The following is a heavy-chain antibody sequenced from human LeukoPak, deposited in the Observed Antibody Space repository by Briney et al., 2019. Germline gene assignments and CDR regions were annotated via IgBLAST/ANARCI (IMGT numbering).Heavy chain of an antibody. V-gene: IGHV4-31*03. CDR3: ARVKYDSSGVYYFDY. D-gene: IGHD3-22*01. CDR2: IYYSGST. Sequence: SETLSLTCTVSGGSISSGGYYWSWIRQHPGKGLEWIGYIYYSGSTYYNPSLKSRVTISVDTSKNQFSLKLSSVTAADTAVYYCARVKYDSSGVYYFDYWGQGTLVTVSS. J-gene: IGHJ4*02. CDR1: GGSISSGGYY.